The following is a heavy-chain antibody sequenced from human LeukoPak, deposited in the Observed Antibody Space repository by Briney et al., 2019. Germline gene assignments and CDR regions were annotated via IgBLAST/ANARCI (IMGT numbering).Heavy chain of an antibody. V-gene: IGHV3-30*03. CDR2: ISYDGSNK. CDR1: GFTFSSYG. Sequence: GGSLRLSCAASGFTFSSYGMHWVRQAPGKGLEWVAVISYDGSNKYYADSVKGRFTISRDNSKNTLYLQMNSLRAEDTAVYYCARDDGVGATYYYYYGMDVWGQGTTVTVSS. D-gene: IGHD1-26*01. CDR3: ARDDGVGATYYYYYGMDV. J-gene: IGHJ6*02.